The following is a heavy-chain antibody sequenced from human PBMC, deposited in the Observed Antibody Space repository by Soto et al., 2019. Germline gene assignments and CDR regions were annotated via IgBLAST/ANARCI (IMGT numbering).Heavy chain of an antibody. V-gene: IGHV3-21*01. CDR3: ARELRYCSSTSCPLPYYMDV. CDR1: GFTFSSYS. Sequence: GGSLRLSCAASGFTFSSYSMNWVRQAPGKGLEWVSSISSSSSYIYYADSVKGRFTISRDNAKNSLYLQMNSLRVEDTAVYYCARELRYCSSTSCPLPYYMDVWGKGTTVTVSS. J-gene: IGHJ6*03. CDR2: ISSSSSYI. D-gene: IGHD2-2*01.